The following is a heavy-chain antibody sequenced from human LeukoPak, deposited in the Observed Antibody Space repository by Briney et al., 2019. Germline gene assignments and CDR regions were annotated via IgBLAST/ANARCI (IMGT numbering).Heavy chain of an antibody. V-gene: IGHV3-23*01. D-gene: IGHD3-10*01. CDR3: AKDAGDYYGSGSRVY. CDR2: ISGSGGST. Sequence: GGSLRLSCAASGFTFSSYAMSWVRQAPGKGLEGVSAISGSGGSTYYADSVKGRFTISRDNSKNTLYLQMNSLRAEDTAVYYCAKDAGDYYGSGSRVYWGQGTLVTVSS. J-gene: IGHJ4*02. CDR1: GFTFSSYA.